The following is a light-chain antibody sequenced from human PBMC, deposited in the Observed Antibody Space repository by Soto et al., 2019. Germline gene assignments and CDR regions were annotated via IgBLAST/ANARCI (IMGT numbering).Light chain of an antibody. CDR2: DAS. CDR3: QQYDNLRVT. Sequence: DIQMTQSPSSLSASVGDRVTITCQASQDISNYLNWYQQKPGKDPKLLIYDASNLETGVPSRFSGSGSGTDFTFTISSLQPEDIATYYCQQYDNLRVTFGGGTKVEIK. V-gene: IGKV1-33*01. CDR1: QDISNY. J-gene: IGKJ4*01.